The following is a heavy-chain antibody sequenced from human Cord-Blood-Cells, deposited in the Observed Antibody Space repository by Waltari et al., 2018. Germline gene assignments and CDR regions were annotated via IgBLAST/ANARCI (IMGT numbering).Heavy chain of an antibody. D-gene: IGHD3-10*01. CDR3: ARGGRYGSGSYDY. CDR2: ISSSGSSI. CDR1: GFTFSSYE. V-gene: IGHV3-48*03. Sequence: EVQLVESGGGLVQPGGSLRLSCAASGFTFSSYEMNWVRQAPGKGLELVSDISSSGSSIYYADSVKGRFTISRDNAKNSLYLQLNSLRAEDTAVYYCARGGRYGSGSYDYWGQGTLVTVSS. J-gene: IGHJ4*02.